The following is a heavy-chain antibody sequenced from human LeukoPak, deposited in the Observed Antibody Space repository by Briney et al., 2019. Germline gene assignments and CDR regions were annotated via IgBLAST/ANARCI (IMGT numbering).Heavy chain of an antibody. CDR2: IYYSGST. V-gene: IGHV4-59*12. Sequence: SETLSLTCTVSGGSISRYYWSWIRQPPGKGLEWIGYIYYSGSTSYNPSLKSRVTMSVDTSKNQFSLKLSSVTAADTAVYYCAREHYYGSGLRYYYYYYMDVWGTGTTVTISS. CDR1: GGSISRYY. D-gene: IGHD3-10*01. CDR3: AREHYYGSGLRYYYYYYMDV. J-gene: IGHJ6*03.